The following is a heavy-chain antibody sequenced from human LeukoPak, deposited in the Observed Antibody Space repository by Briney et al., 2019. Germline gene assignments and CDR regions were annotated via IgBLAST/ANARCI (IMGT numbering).Heavy chain of an antibody. Sequence: GESLKISCQGARYSFTSSWIAWVRPMPGKGLEGMGIIYLGYSDTRYSPSFQGQVTISADKSISTAYLQWSSLKASDTAIYFCVYCRGGSSSYGMDVWGQGTTVTVSS. CDR1: RYSFTSSW. V-gene: IGHV5-51*01. CDR2: IYLGYSDT. D-gene: IGHD2-15*01. J-gene: IGHJ6*02. CDR3: VYCRGGSSSYGMDV.